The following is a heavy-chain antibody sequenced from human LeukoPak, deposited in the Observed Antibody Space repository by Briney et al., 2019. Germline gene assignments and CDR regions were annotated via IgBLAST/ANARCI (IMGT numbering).Heavy chain of an antibody. CDR1: GGSISSSSYY. J-gene: IGHJ4*02. V-gene: IGHV4-39*07. Sequence: SSKTLSLTCTVSGGSISSSSYYWGWIRQPPGKGLEWIGSICYSGSTYYNPSLKSRVTISVDTSKNQFSLKLSSVTAADTAVYYCASVIAVAGTPLFDYWGQGTLVTVSS. CDR2: ICYSGST. D-gene: IGHD6-19*01. CDR3: ASVIAVAGTPLFDY.